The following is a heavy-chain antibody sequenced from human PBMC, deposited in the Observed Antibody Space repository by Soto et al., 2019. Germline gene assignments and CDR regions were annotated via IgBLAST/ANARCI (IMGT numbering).Heavy chain of an antibody. CDR2: IYYSGST. V-gene: IGHV4-59*01. D-gene: IGHD7-27*01. CDR3: ARGWGGYFQH. CDR1: GGSISSYY. J-gene: IGHJ1*01. Sequence: QVQLQESGPGLVKPSETLSLTCTVSGGSISSYYWSWIRQPPGKGLEWIGYIYYSGSTNYNPSLKRRVTISVDTSKNQFSLKLSSVTAADTAVYYCARGWGGYFQHWGQGTRVTVSS.